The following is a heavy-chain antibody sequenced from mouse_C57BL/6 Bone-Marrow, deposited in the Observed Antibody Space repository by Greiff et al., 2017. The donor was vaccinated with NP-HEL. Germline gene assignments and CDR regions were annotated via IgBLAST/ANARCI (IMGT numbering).Heavy chain of an antibody. Sequence: QVQLQQSGAELARPGASVKLSCKASGYTFTSYGISWVKQRTGQGLEWIGEIYPRSGNTYYNEKFKGKATLTADKSSSTAYMALRSLTSEDSAVYFCARSDYYGSSFDYWGQGTTLTVSS. V-gene: IGHV1-81*01. CDR2: IYPRSGNT. CDR3: ARSDYYGSSFDY. CDR1: GYTFTSYG. J-gene: IGHJ2*01. D-gene: IGHD1-1*01.